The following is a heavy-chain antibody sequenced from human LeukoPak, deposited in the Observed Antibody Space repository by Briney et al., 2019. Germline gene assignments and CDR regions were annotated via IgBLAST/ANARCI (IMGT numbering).Heavy chain of an antibody. V-gene: IGHV1-69*04. D-gene: IGHD7-27*01. J-gene: IGHJ4*02. Sequence: SVKVSCKASGGTFSSYTISWVRQAPGQGLEWMGRITPILGIANYAQKFQGRVTITADKSTSTAYMELSSLRSEDTAVYYCARDFELGPDYWGQGTLVTVSS. CDR2: ITPILGIA. CDR3: ARDFELGPDY. CDR1: GGTFSSYT.